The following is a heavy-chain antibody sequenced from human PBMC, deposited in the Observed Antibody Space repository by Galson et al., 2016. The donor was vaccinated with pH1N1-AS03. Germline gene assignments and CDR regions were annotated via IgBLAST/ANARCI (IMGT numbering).Heavy chain of an antibody. CDR3: ARDLSYGDYYPY. V-gene: IGHV3-23*01. CDR2: ISADGINT. Sequence: SLRLSCAASGFTFNTYAMNWVRQAPGKGLGWVSSISADGINTYYADSVKGRFTISRDNSKNTLYLQMNSLSAADTAVYYCARDLSYGDYYPYWGQGTLVTVSS. J-gene: IGHJ4*02. D-gene: IGHD4-17*01. CDR1: GFTFNTYA.